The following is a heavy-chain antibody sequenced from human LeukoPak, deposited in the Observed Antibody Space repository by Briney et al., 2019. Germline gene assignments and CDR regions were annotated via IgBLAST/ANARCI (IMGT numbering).Heavy chain of an antibody. D-gene: IGHD4/OR15-4a*01. V-gene: IGHV3-53*01. Sequence: PGGSLRLSCAASGFTVSDNYMSWVRQAPWKGLEWVSVIYSDGSTYYSDSVKGRFTISRDNSKNTLYLQMNSLRAEDTAVYYCARVNQLLTIDYWGQGTLVTVSS. CDR3: ARVNQLLTIDY. CDR2: IYSDGST. J-gene: IGHJ4*02. CDR1: GFTVSDNY.